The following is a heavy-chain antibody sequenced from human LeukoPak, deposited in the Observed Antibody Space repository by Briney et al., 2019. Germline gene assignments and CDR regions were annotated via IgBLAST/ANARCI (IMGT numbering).Heavy chain of an antibody. J-gene: IGHJ4*02. CDR2: IKSRTDGGAT. Sequence: PGGSLRLSCAASGFTFSSYEFNWVRQAPGKGLEWVGHIKSRTDGGATDYAAPVKGRFTISRDDSENTLYLQMNSLRTEDTAVYYCTTDEWDWGQGTLVAVSS. CDR1: GFTFSSYE. D-gene: IGHD1-26*01. CDR3: TTDEWD. V-gene: IGHV3-15*01.